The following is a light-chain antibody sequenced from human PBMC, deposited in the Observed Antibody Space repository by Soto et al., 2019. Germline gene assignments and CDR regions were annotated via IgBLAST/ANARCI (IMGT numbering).Light chain of an antibody. CDR3: CSYAGSSTWV. CDR2: EGS. CDR1: SSDVGSYNL. Sequence: QSALTQPVSVSGSPGQSITISCTGTSSDVGSYNLVSWYQQHPGKAPKLMIYEGSKRPSGVSNRFSGSKSGNTASLTISGLQAEDEADYYCCSYAGSSTWVFGGGTKFTVL. V-gene: IGLV2-23*01. J-gene: IGLJ3*02.